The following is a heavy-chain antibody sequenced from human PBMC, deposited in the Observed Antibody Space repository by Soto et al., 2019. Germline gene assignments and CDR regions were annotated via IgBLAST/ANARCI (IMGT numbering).Heavy chain of an antibody. Sequence: GGSLRLSCAASGFTVSSNYMSWVRQAPGKGLEKVSVIYSGGSTYYADSVKGRFTISRDNSKNTLYLQMNSLRAEDTAVYYCAREGTAARPKEYYYYGMDVWGQGTTVTVSS. CDR1: GFTVSSNY. J-gene: IGHJ6*02. CDR3: AREGTAARPKEYYYYGMDV. D-gene: IGHD6-6*01. CDR2: IYSGGST. V-gene: IGHV3-53*01.